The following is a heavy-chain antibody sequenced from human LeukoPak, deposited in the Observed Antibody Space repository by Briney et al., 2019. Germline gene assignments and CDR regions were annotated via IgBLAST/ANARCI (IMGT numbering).Heavy chain of an antibody. CDR2: LYSDGNT. D-gene: IGHD1-14*01. CDR1: GFTFRSYG. Sequence: GGSLRLSCAASGFTFRSYGISWVRQAPGKGLEWVSVLYSDGNTKYADSVQGRFTISRDNSKNTLYLEMNSLSPDDTAVYYCARGVEPLAANTLAYWGQGTLVTASS. V-gene: IGHV3-53*01. CDR3: ARGVEPLAANTLAY. J-gene: IGHJ4*02.